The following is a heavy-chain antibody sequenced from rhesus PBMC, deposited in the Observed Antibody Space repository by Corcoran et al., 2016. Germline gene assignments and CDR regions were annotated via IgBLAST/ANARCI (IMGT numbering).Heavy chain of an antibody. D-gene: IGHD6-31*01. CDR3: ARDLYSSGWNNFDY. J-gene: IGHJ4*01. V-gene: IGHV4-122*02. Sequence: QVQLQESGPGLVKPSETLSLTCAVSGYSISGYYWSWIRQAPGKGLEWIGYIPYSWSTSYNPSLKSRVTISRDTSKNQFSLKLSSVTASDTAVYYCARDLYSSGWNNFDYWGQGVLVTVSS. CDR1: GYSISGYY. CDR2: IPYSWST.